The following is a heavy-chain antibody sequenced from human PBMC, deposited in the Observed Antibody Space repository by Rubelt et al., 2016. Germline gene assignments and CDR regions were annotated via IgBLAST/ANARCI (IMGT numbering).Heavy chain of an antibody. CDR2: IYYIGRT. CDR3: ARRFEYSSSWYGDYYFDS. CDR1: GGSISPYY. J-gene: IGHJ4*02. D-gene: IGHD6-13*01. V-gene: IGHV4-59*12. Sequence: QVQLQESGPGLVKPSETLSLTCTVSGGSISPYYWSWIRQPPGKGLEWLGYIYYIGRTDYNPYLQSRVTISVDTSKNQFSRKLSSVTAADTAVYYCARRFEYSSSWYGDYYFDSWGQGTLVTVSS.